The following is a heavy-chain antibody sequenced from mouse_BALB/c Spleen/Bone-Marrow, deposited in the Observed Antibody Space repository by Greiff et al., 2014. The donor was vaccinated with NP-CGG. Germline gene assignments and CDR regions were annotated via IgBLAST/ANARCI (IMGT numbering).Heavy chain of an antibody. J-gene: IGHJ2*01. CDR2: IYPGNGDT. CDR3: ARSNWDGGNYFDY. V-gene: IGHV1-12*01. Sequence: QVQLQQPGAELVKPGASVKMSCKASGYIFISYNMHWVKQTPGQGLEWIGTIYPGNGDTSYNQKFKGKASLTADKSSSTAYMQLSSLTSEDSAVYYCARSNWDGGNYFDYWGQGTILTVSS. D-gene: IGHD4-1*01. CDR1: GYIFISYN.